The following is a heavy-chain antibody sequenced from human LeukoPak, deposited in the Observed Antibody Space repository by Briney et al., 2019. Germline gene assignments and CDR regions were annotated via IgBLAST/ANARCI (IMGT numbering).Heavy chain of an antibody. J-gene: IGHJ4*02. CDR1: GGSISSSSYY. CDR3: ARVPRVTTFDY. V-gene: IGHV4-39*01. D-gene: IGHD4-17*01. Sequence: SETLSLTCTVSGGSISSSSYYWGWIRQSPGKGLEWIESIYYSGSTYYNPSLKSRVTISVDTSKNQFSLKLSSVTAADTAVYYCARVPRVTTFDYWGQGTLVTVSS. CDR2: IYYSGST.